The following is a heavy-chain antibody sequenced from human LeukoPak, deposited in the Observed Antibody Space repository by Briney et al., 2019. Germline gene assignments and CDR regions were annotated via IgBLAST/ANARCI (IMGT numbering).Heavy chain of an antibody. Sequence: GGSLRLSCAASGFAFTNYAMNWVRLAPGKGLEWVSSISDSGGSAYYADSAKGRFTISRDNSKNTLYLQMDSLRAEDTAVYYCARDYADYVGFFFFDHWGQGTLVTVSS. J-gene: IGHJ4*02. D-gene: IGHD4-17*01. CDR1: GFAFTNYA. CDR3: ARDYADYVGFFFFDH. V-gene: IGHV3-23*01. CDR2: ISDSGGSA.